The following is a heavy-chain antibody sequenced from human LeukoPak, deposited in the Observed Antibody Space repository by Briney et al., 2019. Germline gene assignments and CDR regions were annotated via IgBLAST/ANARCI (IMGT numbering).Heavy chain of an antibody. J-gene: IGHJ4*02. Sequence: GGSLRLSCAASGFTFSSYAMHWVRQAPGKGLEWVALISHDGSDKNYADSVKGRFTISRDNSNSTLYLQMDSLRGDDAAVYYCAKAVGSISWSFDYWGQGTLVTVSS. V-gene: IGHV3-30*18. CDR3: AKAVGSISWSFDY. CDR1: GFTFSSYA. CDR2: ISHDGSDK. D-gene: IGHD6-13*01.